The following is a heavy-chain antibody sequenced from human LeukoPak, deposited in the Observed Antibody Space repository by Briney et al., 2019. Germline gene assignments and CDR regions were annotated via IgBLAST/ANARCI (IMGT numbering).Heavy chain of an antibody. V-gene: IGHV3-21*01. Sequence: GGSLRLSCAASGFTFSSYSMNWVRQAPGKGLEWVSSISSSSSYIYYADSVKGRFTISRDNAKNSLYLQMNSLRAEDTAVYYCARDRLYYYGSGSYSSFWGQGTLVTLSS. CDR1: GFTFSSYS. CDR2: ISSSSSYI. CDR3: ARDRLYYYGSGSYSSF. D-gene: IGHD3-10*01. J-gene: IGHJ4*02.